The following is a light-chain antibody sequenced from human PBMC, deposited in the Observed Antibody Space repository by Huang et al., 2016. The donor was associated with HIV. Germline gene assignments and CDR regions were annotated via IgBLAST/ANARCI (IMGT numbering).Light chain of an antibody. CDR1: QSVSSN. V-gene: IGKV3-15*01. CDR2: GAS. Sequence: EIVMTQSPATLSVSPGERATLSCRASQSVSSNLAWYQQKPGQAPRLLIYGASTRATGNPVRFSGSGSGTEFTLTISSLQSEDFAVYYCQQYNNWWTFGQGTKVEIK. CDR3: QQYNNWWT. J-gene: IGKJ1*01.